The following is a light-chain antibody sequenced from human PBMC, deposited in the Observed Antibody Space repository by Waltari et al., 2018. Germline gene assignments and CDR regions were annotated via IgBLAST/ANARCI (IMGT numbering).Light chain of an antibody. CDR1: QGIGNN. Sequence: DIQMTQSPSSLSASVGDTVTITCQASQGIGNNLNWYQQKPGKAPKLLIYRASSLQIGIPSRFSGSGSGTDFTLTISSLQPEDFATYYCQQAYSYPFTFGPGTKLDIK. V-gene: IGKV1-16*01. J-gene: IGKJ3*01. CDR2: RAS. CDR3: QQAYSYPFT.